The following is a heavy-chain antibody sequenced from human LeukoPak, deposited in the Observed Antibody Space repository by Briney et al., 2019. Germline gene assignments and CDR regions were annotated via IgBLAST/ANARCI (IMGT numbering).Heavy chain of an antibody. CDR1: GYTFNRYG. Sequence: ASVKVSCKTSGYTFNRYGVSWVRQAPGQGLEWMGGIIPIFGTANYAQKFQGRVTITADESTSTAYMELSSLRSEDTAVYYCATIRPGFCWSGYYFDYWGQGTLVTVSS. V-gene: IGHV1-69*13. CDR3: ATIRPGFCWSGYYFDY. D-gene: IGHD3-3*01. CDR2: IIPIFGTA. J-gene: IGHJ4*02.